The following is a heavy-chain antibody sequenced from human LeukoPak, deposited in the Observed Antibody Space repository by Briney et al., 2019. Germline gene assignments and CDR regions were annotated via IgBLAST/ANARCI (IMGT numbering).Heavy chain of an antibody. CDR2: IIPIFGTA. CDR1: GGTFSSYA. Sequence: SVKVSCKASGGTFSSYAISWVRQAPGQGLEWMGGIIPIFGTANYAQKFQGRVSITADESTSTAFMELSSLRSEDTAVYYCAREWGLESSGYYYAYWGQGTLVTVSS. D-gene: IGHD3-22*01. V-gene: IGHV1-69*13. CDR3: AREWGLESSGYYYAY. J-gene: IGHJ4*02.